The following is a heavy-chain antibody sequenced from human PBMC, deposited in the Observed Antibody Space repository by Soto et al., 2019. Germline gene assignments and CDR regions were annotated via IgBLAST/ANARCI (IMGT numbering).Heavy chain of an antibody. J-gene: IGHJ5*02. CDR3: ARSGYYGSGSYYPRNWFDP. D-gene: IGHD3-10*01. V-gene: IGHV4-34*01. CDR1: GGSFSGYY. Sequence: QVQLQQWGAGLLKPSETLSLTCAVYGGSFSGYYWSWIRQPPGKGLEWIGEINHSGSTNYNPSLMSRVTRSVDTXRSXFXQKLSSVTAADTAVYYCARSGYYGSGSYYPRNWFDPWGQGTLVTVSS. CDR2: INHSGST.